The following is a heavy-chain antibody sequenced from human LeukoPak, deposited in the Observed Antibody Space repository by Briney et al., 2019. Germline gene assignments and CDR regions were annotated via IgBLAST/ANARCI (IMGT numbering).Heavy chain of an antibody. CDR3: ARQIYSSSWYASWFDP. CDR1: GGSISSSSYY. J-gene: IGHJ5*02. D-gene: IGHD6-13*01. CDR2: IYYSGST. V-gene: IGHV4-39*01. Sequence: PSETLSLTCTVSGGSISSSSYYWGWIRQPPGKGLEWIGSIYYSGSTYYNPSLKSRVTISVDTSKNQFSLKLSSVTAADTAVYYCARQIYSSSWYASWFDPWGQGTLVTVSS.